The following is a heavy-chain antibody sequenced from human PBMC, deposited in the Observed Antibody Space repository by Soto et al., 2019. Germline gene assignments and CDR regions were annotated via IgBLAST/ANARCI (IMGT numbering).Heavy chain of an antibody. CDR1: GFTFTSST. CDR3: AAGDSSSWYWFDP. Sequence: SVKVSCKTSGFTFTSSTMHWVRQARGQRLEWIGWIVVGSGNTNYAQKFQERVTITRDMSTSTAYMELSSLRSEDTAVYYCAAGDSSSWYWFDPWGQGTLVTVS. D-gene: IGHD6-13*01. CDR2: IVVGSGNT. V-gene: IGHV1-58*02. J-gene: IGHJ5*02.